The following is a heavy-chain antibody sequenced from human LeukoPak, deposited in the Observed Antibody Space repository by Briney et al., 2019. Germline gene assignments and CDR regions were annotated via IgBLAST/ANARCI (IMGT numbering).Heavy chain of an antibody. CDR1: GYSFTSYW. CDR3: ARLGGPQWIQGHAFDI. D-gene: IGHD3-16*01. Sequence: GESLKISCKGSGYSFTSYWIGWVRQMPGKGLEWMGIIYPGDSDTRYSPSFQGQVTISADKSISTAYLQWSSLKASDTAMYYCARLGGPQWIQGHAFDIWGQGTMVTVSS. CDR2: IYPGDSDT. J-gene: IGHJ3*02. V-gene: IGHV5-51*01.